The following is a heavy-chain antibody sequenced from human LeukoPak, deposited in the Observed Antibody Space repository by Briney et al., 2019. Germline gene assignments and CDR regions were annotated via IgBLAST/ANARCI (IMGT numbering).Heavy chain of an antibody. CDR3: AREFMTSITNDY. CDR2: INPNSGDT. CDR1: GYTFTVYY. Sequence: ASVKVSCKTSGYTFTVYYVHWVRQAPGQGLEWMGWINPNSGDTHYAQKFQGRVTMTRDTSISTAHMELSRLRSTDTAVYYCAREFMTSITNDYWGQGTLVTVSS. V-gene: IGHV1-2*02. D-gene: IGHD4-11*01. J-gene: IGHJ4*02.